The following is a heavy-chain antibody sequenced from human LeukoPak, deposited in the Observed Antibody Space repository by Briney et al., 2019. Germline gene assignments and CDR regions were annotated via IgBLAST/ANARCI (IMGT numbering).Heavy chain of an antibody. CDR3: ARVRYCSSTSCYDFDY. Sequence: GGSLRLSCAASGFTFSSYAMSWVRQAPGKWLEWVSAISGSRGSTYYADSVKGRFTISRDNPKNTLYLQMNSLRAEDTAVYYCARVRYCSSTSCYDFDYWGQGTLVTVSS. D-gene: IGHD2-2*01. V-gene: IGHV3-23*01. CDR2: ISGSRGST. CDR1: GFTFSSYA. J-gene: IGHJ4*02.